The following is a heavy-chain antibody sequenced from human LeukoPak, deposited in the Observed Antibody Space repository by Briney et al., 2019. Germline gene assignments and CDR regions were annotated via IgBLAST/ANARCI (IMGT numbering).Heavy chain of an antibody. D-gene: IGHD3-10*01. CDR1: GFTFSSYE. CDR2: ISSSGSTI. V-gene: IGHV3-48*03. J-gene: IGHJ6*03. CDR3: TRAGGYGSGSSYYYMDV. Sequence: GGSLRLSCAASGFTFSSYEMNWVRQAPGKGLEWVSYISSSGSTIYYADSVKGRFTISRDNAKNSLYLQMNSLRAEDTAVYYCTRAGGYGSGSSYYYMDVWGKGTTVTVSS.